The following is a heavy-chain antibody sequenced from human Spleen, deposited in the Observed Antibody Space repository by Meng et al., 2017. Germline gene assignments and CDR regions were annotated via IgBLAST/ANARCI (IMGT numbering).Heavy chain of an antibody. CDR1: GASIGSGGYF. CDR2: ISYSGST. CDR3: ARANYGDYVGHLDY. D-gene: IGHD4-17*01. V-gene: IGHV4-31*03. Sequence: QVQLQQWRAGLLKPSQTLSPTCTVSGASIGSGGYFWSWIRQPPGKGLEWIGYISYSGSTYYNASLKSRVSMSVDTFQNQFSLNLISATAADTGVYYCARANYGDYVGHLDYWGQGTLVTVSS. J-gene: IGHJ4*02.